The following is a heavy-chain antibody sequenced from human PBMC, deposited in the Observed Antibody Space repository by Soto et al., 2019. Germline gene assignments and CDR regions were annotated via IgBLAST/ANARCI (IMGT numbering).Heavy chain of an antibody. J-gene: IGHJ2*01. CDR3: ARGPLLITAVGWYFDL. Sequence: SETLSLTCTLSAGSISSGDYYWSWIRQPPGKGLEWIGYIYYSGRTYYNPSLKSRVTISVDTSKNQFSLKLSSVTAADTAVYYCARGPLLITAVGWYFDLWGRGPLFTVAS. D-gene: IGHD2-8*01. V-gene: IGHV4-30-4*01. CDR1: AGSISSGDYY. CDR2: IYYSGRT.